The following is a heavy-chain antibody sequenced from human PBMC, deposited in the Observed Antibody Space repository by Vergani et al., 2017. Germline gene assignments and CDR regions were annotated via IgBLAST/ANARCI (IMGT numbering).Heavy chain of an antibody. CDR1: GYTFTDYY. Sequence: EVQLVQSGAEVKKPGATVKISCKVSGYTFTDYYMHWVQQAPGKGLEWMGLVDPEDGETIYAEKFQGRVTMTPDTSTNTAYMELTSLGSDGTAVYFCATAGSYFGRGGYTCWGEGGMVGDSS. CDR3: ATAGSYFGRGGYTC. J-gene: IGHJ4*02. CDR2: VDPEDGET. V-gene: IGHV1-69-2*01. D-gene: IGHD3-3*01.